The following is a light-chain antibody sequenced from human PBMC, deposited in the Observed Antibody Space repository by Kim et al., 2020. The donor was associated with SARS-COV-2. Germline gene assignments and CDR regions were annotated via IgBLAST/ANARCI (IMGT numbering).Light chain of an antibody. V-gene: IGLV3-9*01. Sequence: SYELTQPLSVSAALGQTARLTCCGTDIGDKNVHWYQQKPGQAPVLVIYRHSHRPSGIPERFSGSKSGNTATLPISGAQPGDEADYYCQVWDHYTWVFGGG. J-gene: IGLJ2*01. CDR2: RHS. CDR3: QVWDHYTWV. CDR1: DIGDKN.